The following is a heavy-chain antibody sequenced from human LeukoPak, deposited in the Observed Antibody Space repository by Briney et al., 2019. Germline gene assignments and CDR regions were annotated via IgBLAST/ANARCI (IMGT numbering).Heavy chain of an antibody. CDR1: GCTFSSYA. Sequence: GGSLRLSCAASGCTFSSYAMSWVRQAPGKGLEWVAAISGSGGGTFYADSVRGRFTISRDNSKNTVYLQMHSLRAEDTAVFYCAKDYAGGWPKRGMDVWGKGATVTVSS. V-gene: IGHV3-23*01. J-gene: IGHJ6*03. CDR2: ISGSGGGT. D-gene: IGHD3-16*01. CDR3: AKDYAGGWPKRGMDV.